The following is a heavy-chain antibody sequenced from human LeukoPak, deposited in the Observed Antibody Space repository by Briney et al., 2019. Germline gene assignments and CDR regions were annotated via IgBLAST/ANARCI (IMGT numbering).Heavy chain of an antibody. CDR1: GGSISSYY. V-gene: IGHV4-59*01. D-gene: IGHD3-22*01. Sequence: SETLSPTCTVSGGSISSYYWSWIRQPPGKGLEWIGYIYYSGSTNYNPSLKSRVTISVDTSKNQFSLKLSSVSAADTAVYYCARGGAYYDSSGSDYWGQGTLVTVSS. J-gene: IGHJ4*02. CDR2: IYYSGST. CDR3: ARGGAYYDSSGSDY.